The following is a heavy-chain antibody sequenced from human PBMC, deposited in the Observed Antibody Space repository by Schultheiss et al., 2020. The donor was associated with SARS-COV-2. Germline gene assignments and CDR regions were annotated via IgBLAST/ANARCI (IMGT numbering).Heavy chain of an antibody. CDR2: LNWNGRST. D-gene: IGHD1-1*01. J-gene: IGHJ6*02. V-gene: IGHV3-20*04. Sequence: GGSLRLSCAASGFTFSSYAMSWVRQAPGKGLEWVSGLNWNGRSTGYADSVKGRFTISRDNAKNSLYLQMNSLRAEDTAVYYCARDRVTTGMDAWGQGTTVTVSS. CDR1: GFTFSSYA. CDR3: ARDRVTTGMDA.